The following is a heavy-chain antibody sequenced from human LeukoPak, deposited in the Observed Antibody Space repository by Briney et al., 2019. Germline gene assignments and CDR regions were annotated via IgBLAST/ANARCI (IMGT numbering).Heavy chain of an antibody. CDR1: GFTFSSYG. D-gene: IGHD5-18*01. V-gene: IGHV3-30*18. CDR2: ISYDGSNK. J-gene: IGHJ4*02. Sequence: GGSLRLSCAASGFTFSSYGMHWVRQAPGKGLEWVAVISYDGSNKYYADSVKGRFTISRDNSKNTLYLQMNSLRAEDTAVYYCAKDKGPGGYSYGNYWGQGTLVTVSS. CDR3: AKDKGPGGYSYGNY.